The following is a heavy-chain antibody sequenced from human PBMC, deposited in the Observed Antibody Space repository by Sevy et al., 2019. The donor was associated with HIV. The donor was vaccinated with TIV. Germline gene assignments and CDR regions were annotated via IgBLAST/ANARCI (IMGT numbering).Heavy chain of an antibody. J-gene: IGHJ4*02. V-gene: IGHV3-23*01. Sequence: GGSLRLSCAASGFTFSSYAMSWVRQAPGKGLEWVSAISGSGGSTYYADSVKGRFTISRDNSKNTLYLQMNSLRAEDTAVYYGAKDVVSSGVTQWLVRLDYWGQGTLVTVSS. CDR1: GFTFSSYA. CDR2: ISGSGGST. D-gene: IGHD6-19*01. CDR3: AKDVVSSGVTQWLVRLDY.